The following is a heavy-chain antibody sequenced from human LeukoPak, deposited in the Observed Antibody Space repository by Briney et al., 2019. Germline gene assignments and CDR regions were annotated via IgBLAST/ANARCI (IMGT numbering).Heavy chain of an antibody. Sequence: ASVKVSCKASGYTFTGYYMHWVQQAPGQGLEWMGWINPNSGGTNYAQKFQGRVTMTRDTSISTAYMELSRLRSDDTAVYYCARGGSGQLWLINYYYGMDVWGQGTTVTVSS. CDR2: INPNSGGT. J-gene: IGHJ6*02. CDR1: GYTFTGYY. CDR3: ARGGSGQLWLINYYYGMDV. V-gene: IGHV1-2*02. D-gene: IGHD5-18*01.